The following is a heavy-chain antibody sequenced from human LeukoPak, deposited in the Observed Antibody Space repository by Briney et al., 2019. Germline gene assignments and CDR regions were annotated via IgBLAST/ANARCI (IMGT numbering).Heavy chain of an antibody. J-gene: IGHJ5*02. D-gene: IGHD2-15*01. CDR1: GYTFTSYG. CDR3: ARDRDCSGGSCYSSSVWFDP. V-gene: IGHV1-18*01. Sequence: ALVKVSCKASGYTFTSYGISWVRQAPGQGLEWMGWISAYNGNTNYAQKLQGRVTMTTDTSTSTAYMELRSLRSDDTAVYYCARDRDCSGGSCYSSSVWFDPWGQGTLVTVSS. CDR2: ISAYNGNT.